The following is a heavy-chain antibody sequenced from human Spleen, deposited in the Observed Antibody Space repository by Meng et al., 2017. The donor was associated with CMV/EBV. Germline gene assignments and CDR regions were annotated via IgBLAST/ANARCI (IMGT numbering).Heavy chain of an antibody. J-gene: IGHJ4*02. V-gene: IGHV3-23*01. CDR3: TRFTDGSGGPGVSAIDH. CDR1: GSTFSSYI. D-gene: IGHD3-10*01. Sequence: GGSMRLSCAASGSTFSSYIMIWVRQAPGKGLEWVSGISTGGATTDDADSVKGRFTITRDDARNTVHLQMNSLRVEDTGVYYCTRFTDGSGGPGVSAIDHWGQGTPVTVSS. CDR2: ISTGGATT.